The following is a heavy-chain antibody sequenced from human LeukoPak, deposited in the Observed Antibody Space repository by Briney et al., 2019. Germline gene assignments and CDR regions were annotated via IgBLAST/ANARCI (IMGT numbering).Heavy chain of an antibody. CDR2: ISGSGGST. CDR3: ARQPPPVAVAGQLDY. CDR1: GFTFSSYA. V-gene: IGHV3-23*01. D-gene: IGHD6-19*01. J-gene: IGHJ4*02. Sequence: PGGSLRLSCAASGFTFSSYAMSWARQAPGKGLEWVSAISGSGGSTYYADSVKGRFTISRDNSKNTLYLQMNSLRAEDTAVYYCARQPPPVAVAGQLDYWGQGTLVTVSS.